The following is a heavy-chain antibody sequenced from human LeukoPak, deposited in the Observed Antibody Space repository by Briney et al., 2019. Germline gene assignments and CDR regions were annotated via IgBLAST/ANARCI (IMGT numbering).Heavy chain of an antibody. CDR3: AREGGRYSSSSYPSDY. J-gene: IGHJ4*02. V-gene: IGHV1-18*01. CDR1: GYTFTSYG. Sequence: ASVKVSCKASGYTFTSYGISWARQAPGQGLEWMGWISAYNGNTNYAQKLQGRVTMTTDTSTSKAYMELRSLRSDDTAVYYCAREGGRYSSSSYPSDYWGQGTLVTVSS. D-gene: IGHD6-6*01. CDR2: ISAYNGNT.